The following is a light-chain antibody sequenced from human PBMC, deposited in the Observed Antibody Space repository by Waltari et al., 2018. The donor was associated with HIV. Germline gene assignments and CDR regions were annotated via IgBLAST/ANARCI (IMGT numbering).Light chain of an antibody. CDR2: DVT. V-gene: IGLV2-11*01. CDR3: CSYAGSCTLVV. J-gene: IGLJ2*01. CDR1: SSDVGGFNF. Sequence: QSALTQPRSVSGSPGQSVTISCTETSSDVGGFNFVSWYQQNPGKAPKLMIYDVTKRPSGVPDRFSGSKFDNTASLTISGLQADDEADYYCCSYAGSCTLVVFGGGTKLTVL.